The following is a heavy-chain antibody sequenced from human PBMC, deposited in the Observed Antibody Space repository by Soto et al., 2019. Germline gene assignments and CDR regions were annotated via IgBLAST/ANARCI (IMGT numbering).Heavy chain of an antibody. V-gene: IGHV1-69*08. CDR2: IIPKHGTA. CDR3: ARHVLLPSSKVYHVDV. J-gene: IGHJ6*04. D-gene: IGHD3-10*01. Sequence: QGQLVQSGAEVKKPGSSVKVSCTASEGTFSAYTINWVRQAPGQRLEWMARIIPKHGTATYAEKFQGRAATTADRSTDTAYLELSSLRSDDTAVYYCARHVLLPSSKVYHVDVWGKGTTVNVSS. CDR1: EGTFSAYT.